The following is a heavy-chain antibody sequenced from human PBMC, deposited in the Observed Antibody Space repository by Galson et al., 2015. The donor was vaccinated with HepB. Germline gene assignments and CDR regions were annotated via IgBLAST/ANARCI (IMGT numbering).Heavy chain of an antibody. CDR3: ARGPTGGYCSSTSCSYYYYMDV. J-gene: IGHJ6*03. D-gene: IGHD2-2*01. CDR1: GGSISSGSYY. V-gene: IGHV4-61*02. Sequence: LSLTCTVSGGSISSGSYYWSWIRQPAGKGLEWIGRIYTSGSTNYNPSLKSRVTMSVDTSKNQFSLKLSSVTAADTAVYDCARGPTGGYCSSTSCSYYYYMDVWGKGTTVTVSS. CDR2: IYTSGST.